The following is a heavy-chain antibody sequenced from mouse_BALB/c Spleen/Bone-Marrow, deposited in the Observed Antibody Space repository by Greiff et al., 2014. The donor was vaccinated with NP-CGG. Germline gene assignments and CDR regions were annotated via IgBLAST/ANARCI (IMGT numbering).Heavy chain of an antibody. CDR3: AGGNYRFAY. CDR1: GFNIKDYY. J-gene: IGHJ3*01. Sequence: VQLQQSGAELVRPGALVKLSCKASGFNIKDYYMHWVKQRPEQGLEWIGWIDPENGNTIYDPKLQGKASITADTSSNTAYLQLSSLTSEDTAVYYCAGGNYRFAYWGQGTLVTVSA. CDR2: IDPENGNT. V-gene: IGHV14-1*02. D-gene: IGHD2-1*01.